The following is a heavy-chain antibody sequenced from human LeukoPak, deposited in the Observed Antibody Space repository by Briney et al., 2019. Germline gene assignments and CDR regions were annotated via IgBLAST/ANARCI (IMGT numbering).Heavy chain of an antibody. V-gene: IGHV4-39*07. CDR2: INHSGST. J-gene: IGHJ4*02. CDR1: GGSVSSGSYY. Sequence: SETLSLTCTVSGGSVSSGSYYWSWIRQPPGKGLEWIGEINHSGSTNYNPSLKSRVTISDTSKNQFSLKLSSVTAADTAVYYCARGRGRVSPIDYWGQGTLVTVSS. D-gene: IGHD2-8*01. CDR3: ARGRGRVSPIDY.